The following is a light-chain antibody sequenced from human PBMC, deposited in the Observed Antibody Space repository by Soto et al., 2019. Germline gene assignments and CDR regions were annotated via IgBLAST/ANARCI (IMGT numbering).Light chain of an antibody. CDR1: QSVSSY. J-gene: IGKJ5*01. Sequence: EIVLTQSPATLSVSPGERDTLPCRASQSVSSYLAWYQQKPGQAPRLLIYDASNRATGIPARFSGSGSGTDFTLTISSLEPEDFAVYYCQQRSNWPPITFGQGTRLEI. CDR3: QQRSNWPPIT. V-gene: IGKV3-11*01. CDR2: DAS.